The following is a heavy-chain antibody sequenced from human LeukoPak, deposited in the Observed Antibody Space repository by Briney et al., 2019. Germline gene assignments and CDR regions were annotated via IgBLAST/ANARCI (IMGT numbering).Heavy chain of an antibody. D-gene: IGHD3-22*01. CDR3: ARLVGDSSGYYDYFDY. V-gene: IGHV5-51*01. CDR2: IYPGDSDT. J-gene: IGHJ4*02. Sequence: GESLKISCKGSGYSFTNYWIGWVRQMPGGGLEWMGIIYPGDSDTRYSPSFQGQVTISADKSISTAYLQWSSLKASDTAMYYCARLVGDSSGYYDYFDYWGQGTLVTVSS. CDR1: GYSFTNYW.